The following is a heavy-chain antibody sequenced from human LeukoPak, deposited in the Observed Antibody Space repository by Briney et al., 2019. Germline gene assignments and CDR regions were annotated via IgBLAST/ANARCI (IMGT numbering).Heavy chain of an antibody. D-gene: IGHD4-17*01. Sequence: GGSLRLSCAASGFTVSSNYMSWVRQAPGKGLEWVSAISGSGGTTYYADSVKGRFTISRDNSKNTLYLQMNSLRAEDTAVYYCTKGSVTTAWARGQGTLVTVSS. J-gene: IGHJ4*02. V-gene: IGHV3-23*01. CDR1: GFTVSSNY. CDR2: ISGSGGTT. CDR3: TKGSVTTAWA.